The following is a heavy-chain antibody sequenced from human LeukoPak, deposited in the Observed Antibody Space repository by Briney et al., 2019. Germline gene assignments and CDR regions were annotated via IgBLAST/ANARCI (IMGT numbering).Heavy chain of an antibody. CDR1: GFMFDNSL. V-gene: IGHV3-7*04. CDR3: AGVLAVQVAVYYYYGLDV. J-gene: IGHJ6*02. CDR2: IRQDGGQK. D-gene: IGHD3-3*01. Sequence: GGSLRLSCAASGFMFDNSLMSWVRQAPGKGLEWVANIRQDGGQKYYVDSVKGRFTISRDNAKSSLYLQMNRLRVEDTAVYFCAGVLAVQVAVYYYYGLDVWGQGTTVTVS.